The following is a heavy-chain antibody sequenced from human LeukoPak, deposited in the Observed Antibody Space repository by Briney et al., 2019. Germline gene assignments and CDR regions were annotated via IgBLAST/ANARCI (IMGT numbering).Heavy chain of an antibody. Sequence: GASVKVSCKTSGYTFTDDHLHWVRQAPGQGLEWMGWVNPNSGGTKYAQKFEGRVTITRDTSISTAYMELRRLTSDDTAVYYCAREWYYYGSGSYYRDDVYNWFDPWGQGTLVTVSS. J-gene: IGHJ5*02. D-gene: IGHD3-10*01. CDR1: GYTFTDDH. CDR3: AREWYYYGSGSYYRDDVYNWFDP. V-gene: IGHV1-2*02. CDR2: VNPNSGGT.